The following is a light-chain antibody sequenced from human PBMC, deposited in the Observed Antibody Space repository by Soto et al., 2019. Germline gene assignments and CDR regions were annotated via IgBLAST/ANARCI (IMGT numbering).Light chain of an antibody. Sequence: DIQMTQAPSSLSASVGDRVTITCRARQDISTSLAWYQQNPGKVPKLLISAAYTLQSGVPPRFSGSGSGTDFTLTISSLQPEDVATYYCQKYDNAPLTFGGGTKVEIK. CDR1: QDISTS. CDR2: AAY. V-gene: IGKV1-27*01. J-gene: IGKJ4*01. CDR3: QKYDNAPLT.